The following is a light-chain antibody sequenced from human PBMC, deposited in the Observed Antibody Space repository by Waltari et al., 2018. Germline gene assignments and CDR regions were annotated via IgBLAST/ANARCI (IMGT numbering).Light chain of an antibody. J-gene: IGKJ4*01. V-gene: IGKV3-15*01. Sequence: EVVMTQSPAALSVSPGERVTLSCKASQNIDNNLAWYQQKPGQSPRLLIYGASTRATGVPARFSGSGSGTEFTLTFSSLQSEDCAVFYCQQYNRWPPLTFGGGTKVEIK. CDR2: GAS. CDR1: QNIDNN. CDR3: QQYNRWPPLT.